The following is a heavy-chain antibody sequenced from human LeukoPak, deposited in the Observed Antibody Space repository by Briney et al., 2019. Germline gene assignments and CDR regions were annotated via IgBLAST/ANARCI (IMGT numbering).Heavy chain of an antibody. J-gene: IGHJ4*02. V-gene: IGHV1-2*02. CDR2: IDPNSGGT. D-gene: IGHD1-26*01. CDR3: ARVDGSWGYFDY. CDR1: GYTFTGYY. Sequence: ASVKVSCKASGYTFTGYYMHWVRQAPGQGLEWMGWIDPNSGGTNYAQKFQGRVTMTRDTSISTAYLQWSSLKASDTAMYYCARVDGSWGYFDYWGQGTLVTVSS.